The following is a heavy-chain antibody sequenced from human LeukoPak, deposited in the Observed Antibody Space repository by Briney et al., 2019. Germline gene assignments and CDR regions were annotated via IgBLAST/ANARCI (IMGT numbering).Heavy chain of an antibody. CDR2: IYYSGST. V-gene: IGHV4-61*01. CDR3: ARTYGDRNWFDP. J-gene: IGHJ5*02. Sequence: PSEPLSLTCTVSGGSVSSCSYYWSWIRQPPGKGLEWIGYIYYSGSTNYNPSLKSRVTISVDTSKNQFSLKLSSVTASDTAVYYCARTYGDRNWFDPWGQGTLVTVSP. D-gene: IGHD4-17*01. CDR1: GGSVSSCSYY.